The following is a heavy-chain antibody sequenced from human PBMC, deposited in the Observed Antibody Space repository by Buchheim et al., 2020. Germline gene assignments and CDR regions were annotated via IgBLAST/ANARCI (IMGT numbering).Heavy chain of an antibody. D-gene: IGHD3-9*01. Sequence: QVQLVQSGAEVKKPGASVKVSCKASGYTLTGYYMHWVRQAPGKGLEWMGGINLNRGGTTNPQKFQGRVTMTRAPSISNASMELSRLRSDDTAVYYCARIKRYFDWLSPTDYWGQGTL. J-gene: IGHJ4*02. CDR2: INLNRGGT. CDR1: GYTLTGYY. CDR3: ARIKRYFDWLSPTDY. V-gene: IGHV1-2*02.